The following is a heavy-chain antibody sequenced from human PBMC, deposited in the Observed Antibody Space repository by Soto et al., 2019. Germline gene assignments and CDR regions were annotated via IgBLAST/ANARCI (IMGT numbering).Heavy chain of an antibody. V-gene: IGHV3-9*01. CDR3: AKEVAARNYYYGMDV. J-gene: IGHJ6*02. Sequence: PGGSLRLSCAASGFTFDDYAMHWVRQAPGKGLEWVSGISWNSGSIGYADSVKGRFTTSRDNAKNSLYLQMNSLRAEDTALYYCAKEVAARNYYYGMDVWGQGTTVTVSS. CDR2: ISWNSGSI. D-gene: IGHD6-6*01. CDR1: GFTFDDYA.